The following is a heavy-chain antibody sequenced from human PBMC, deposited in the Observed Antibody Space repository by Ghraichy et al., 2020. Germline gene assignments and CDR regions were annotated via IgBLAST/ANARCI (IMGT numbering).Heavy chain of an antibody. V-gene: IGHV3-23*01. J-gene: IGHJ6*02. CDR3: AKDRLELELGPVPDYYYYGMDV. Sequence: GSLRLSCAASGFTFSSYAMSWVRQAPGKGLEWVSAISGSGGSTYYADSVKGRFTISRDNSKNTLYLQMNSLRAEDTAVYYCAKDRLELELGPVPDYYYYGMDVWGQGTTVTVSS. CDR1: GFTFSSYA. D-gene: IGHD1-7*01. CDR2: ISGSGGST.